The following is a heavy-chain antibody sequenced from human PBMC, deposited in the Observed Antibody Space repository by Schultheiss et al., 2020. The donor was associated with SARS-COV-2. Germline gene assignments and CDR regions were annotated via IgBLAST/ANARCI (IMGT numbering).Heavy chain of an antibody. CDR3: AKDLATDYYDLR. CDR1: GFTFSSYG. CDR2: ISYDGSNK. J-gene: IGHJ4*02. Sequence: GSLRLSCAASGFTFSSYGMHWVRQAPGKGLEWVAVISYDGSNKYYADSVKGRFTISRDNSKNTLYLQMNSLRAEDTAVYYCAKDLATDYYDLRWGQGTLVTVSS. D-gene: IGHD3-22*01. V-gene: IGHV3-30*18.